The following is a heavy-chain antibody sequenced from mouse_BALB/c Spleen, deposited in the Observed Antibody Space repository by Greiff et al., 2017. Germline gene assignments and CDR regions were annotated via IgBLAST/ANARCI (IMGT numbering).Heavy chain of an antibody. Sequence: EVQLVESGGGLVQPKGSLKLSCAASGFTFNTYAMNWVRQAPGKGLEWVARIRSKSNNYATYYADSVKDRFTISRDDSQSMLYLQMNNLKTEDTAMYYCVRQLTTVAFDYWGQGTTLTVSS. CDR1: GFTFNTYA. J-gene: IGHJ2*01. CDR2: IRSKSNNYAT. V-gene: IGHV10-1*02. CDR3: VRQLTTVAFDY. D-gene: IGHD1-1*01.